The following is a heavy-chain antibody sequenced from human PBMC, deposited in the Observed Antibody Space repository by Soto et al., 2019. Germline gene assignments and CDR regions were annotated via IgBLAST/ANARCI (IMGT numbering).Heavy chain of an antibody. V-gene: IGHV6-1*01. CDR1: GDSVSSNSAA. CDR3: AREPGQQLVHHYYYYGMDV. D-gene: IGHD6-13*01. CDR2: TYYRSKWYN. J-gene: IGHJ6*02. Sequence: SQTLSLTCAISGDSVSSNSAAWNWIRQSPSRGLEWLGRTYYRSKWYNDYAVSVKSRITINPDTSKNQFSLQLNSVTPEDTAVYYCAREPGQQLVHHYYYYGMDVWGQGTTVTVSS.